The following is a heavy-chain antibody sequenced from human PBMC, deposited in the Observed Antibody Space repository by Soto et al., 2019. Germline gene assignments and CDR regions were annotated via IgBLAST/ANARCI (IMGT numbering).Heavy chain of an antibody. CDR2: IIPIFGTA. CDR1: GGTFSSYA. V-gene: IGHV1-69*13. D-gene: IGHD1-26*01. CDR3: VHIVGATTGTDY. J-gene: IGHJ4*02. Sequence: ASVKVSCKASGGTFSSYAISWVRQAPGQGLEWMGGIIPIFGTANYAQKFQGRVTITADESTSTAYMELSSLRSEDTAVYYCVHIVGATTGTDYWGQGTLVTVSS.